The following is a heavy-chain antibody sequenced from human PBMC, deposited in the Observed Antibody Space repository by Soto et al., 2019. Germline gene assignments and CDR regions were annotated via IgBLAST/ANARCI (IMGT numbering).Heavy chain of an antibody. CDR2: IYYSGST. CDR1: GGSISSGGYY. Sequence: PSETLSLTCTVSGGSISSGGYYWSWIRQHPGKGLEWIGYIYYSGSTYYNPSLKSRVTISVDTSKNQFSLKLSSVTAADTAVYYCARAPLDSSSWYPPQYYFDYWGREPWSPSPQ. D-gene: IGHD6-13*01. CDR3: ARAPLDSSSWYPPQYYFDY. J-gene: IGHJ4*02. V-gene: IGHV4-31*03.